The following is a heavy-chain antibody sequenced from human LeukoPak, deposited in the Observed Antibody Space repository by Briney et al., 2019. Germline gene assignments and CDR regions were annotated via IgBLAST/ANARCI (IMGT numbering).Heavy chain of an antibody. V-gene: IGHV1-69*06. Sequence: GASVKVSCKASVGTFSSYAISWVRQAPGQGLEWMGGIIPIFGTANYAQKFQGRVTITADKSTSTAYMELSSLRSEDTAVYYCARDCSGGSCYQRRGFDYWGQGTLVTVSS. J-gene: IGHJ4*02. CDR1: VGTFSSYA. CDR3: ARDCSGGSCYQRRGFDY. CDR2: IIPIFGTA. D-gene: IGHD2-15*01.